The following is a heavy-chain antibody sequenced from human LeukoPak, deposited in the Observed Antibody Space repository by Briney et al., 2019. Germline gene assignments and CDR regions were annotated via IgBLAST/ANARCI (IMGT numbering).Heavy chain of an antibody. Sequence: PGGSLRLSCAVSGFTFTTYAMSWVRQAPGKGLEWISSISNSGGSTYYADSVRGRFTISRDNSKNTLFLQMNSLRAEDTAVYYCTRKYCSGGSCLDDIFDIWGQGTTVTVSS. V-gene: IGHV3-23*01. CDR1: GFTFTTYA. D-gene: IGHD2-15*01. CDR2: ISNSGGST. CDR3: TRKYCSGGSCLDDIFDI. J-gene: IGHJ3*02.